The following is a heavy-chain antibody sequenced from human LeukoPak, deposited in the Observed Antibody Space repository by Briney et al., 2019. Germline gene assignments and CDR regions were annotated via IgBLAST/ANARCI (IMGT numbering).Heavy chain of an antibody. V-gene: IGHV4-59*08. CDR1: GGSISSYY. J-gene: IGHJ6*02. Sequence: SETLSLTCTVSGGSISSYYWSWIRQPPGKGLEWIGYIYYSGSTNYNPSLKSRVTISVDTSKNQFSLKLSSVTAADTAVYYCARLFGHYGSGSYYMGYYYYYYGMDVWGQGTTVTVSS. D-gene: IGHD3-10*01. CDR3: ARLFGHYGSGSYYMGYYYYYYGMDV. CDR2: IYYSGST.